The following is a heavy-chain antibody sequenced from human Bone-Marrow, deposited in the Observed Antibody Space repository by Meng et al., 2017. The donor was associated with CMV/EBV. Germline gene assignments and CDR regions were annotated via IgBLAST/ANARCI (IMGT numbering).Heavy chain of an antibody. Sequence: LHLHESGPRLVKPSEILSLTCTVSGACISSSSYYWGWLRQTPGNGLEWIGSIYYRGRTYYNPSLKSRVTISVDKSKNQFSLKLSSVTAADTAVYYCARDRGEMATTGNAFDIWGQGTMVTVSS. V-gene: IGHV4-39*07. CDR2: IYYRGRT. J-gene: IGHJ3*02. CDR1: GACISSSSYY. CDR3: ARDRGEMATTGNAFDI. D-gene: IGHD5-24*01.